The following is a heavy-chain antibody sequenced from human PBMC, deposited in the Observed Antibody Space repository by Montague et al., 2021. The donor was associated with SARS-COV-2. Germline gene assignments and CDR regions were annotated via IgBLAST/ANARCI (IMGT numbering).Heavy chain of an antibody. D-gene: IGHD5-24*01. CDR2: IYPGDSDT. CDR3: ARLDGYNLRGFDY. V-gene: IGHV5-51*01. CDR1: GCRFTSYW. J-gene: IGHJ4*02. Sequence: QSGAEVKKPGESLKISCEGSGCRFTSYWIGWVRQMPGKGLEWMGIIYPGDSDTGYSPSFQGQVTISVDKSISTAYLQWSSLKASDTAMYYCARLDGYNLRGFDYWGQGTLVSVSS.